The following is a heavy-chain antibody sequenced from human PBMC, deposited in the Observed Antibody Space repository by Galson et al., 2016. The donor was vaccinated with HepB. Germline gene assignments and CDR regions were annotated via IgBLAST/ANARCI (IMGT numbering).Heavy chain of an antibody. CDR1: GFSFSNYE. D-gene: IGHD1-26*01. CDR3: ARDALGTWDLTT. Sequence: SLRLSCAASGFSFSNYEMNWVRQAPGKGLEWVAYIRGGGETTYYADSGRGRFTISRDNARDSVFLQMTSLRVEDTARYYCARDALGTWDLTTWGQGTLVSVSS. CDR2: IRGGGETT. J-gene: IGHJ1*01. V-gene: IGHV3-48*03.